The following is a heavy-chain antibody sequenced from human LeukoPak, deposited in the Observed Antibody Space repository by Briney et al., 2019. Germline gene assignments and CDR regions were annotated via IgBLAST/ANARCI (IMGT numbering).Heavy chain of an antibody. CDR2: ISAHNGNT. CDR3: ARDFGSYGSGSYYYYYMDV. CDR1: GYTFTSYG. Sequence: GASVKVSCKASGYTFTSYGISWVRQAPGQGLEWMGWISAHNGNTNYAQKLQGRVTMTTDTSTSTAYMELRSLRSDDTAAYYCARDFGSYGSGSYYYYYMDVWGKGTTVTISS. D-gene: IGHD3-10*01. J-gene: IGHJ6*03. V-gene: IGHV1-18*01.